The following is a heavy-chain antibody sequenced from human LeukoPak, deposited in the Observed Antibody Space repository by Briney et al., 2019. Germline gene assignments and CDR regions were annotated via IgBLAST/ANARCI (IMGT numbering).Heavy chain of an antibody. CDR1: GFTFSSYA. CDR2: ISGGGGST. V-gene: IGHV3-23*01. D-gene: IGHD3-10*01. J-gene: IGHJ5*02. Sequence: PGGSLRLSCAASGFTFSSYAMSWVRQAPGKGLEWVSAISGGGGSTYYADSVKGRFTISRDNSKNTLYLQMNSLRAEDTAVYYCAKALTGSYYRSWFDPWGQGTLVTVSS. CDR3: AKALTGSYYRSWFDP.